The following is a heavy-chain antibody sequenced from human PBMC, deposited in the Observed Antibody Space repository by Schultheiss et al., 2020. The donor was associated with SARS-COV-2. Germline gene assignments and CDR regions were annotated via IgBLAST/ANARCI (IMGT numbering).Heavy chain of an antibody. V-gene: IGHV4-34*01. D-gene: IGHD5-18*01. CDR1: GGSFSGYY. CDR3: ARVGYSYGLDYYYYGMVV. CDR2: INHSGST. Sequence: SETLSLTCAVYGGSFSGYYWSWIRQPPGKGLEWIGEINHSGSTNYNPSLKSRVTISVDTSKNQFSLKLNSATAADTAVYYCARVGYSYGLDYYYYGMVVWGQGTTVTVSS. J-gene: IGHJ6*02.